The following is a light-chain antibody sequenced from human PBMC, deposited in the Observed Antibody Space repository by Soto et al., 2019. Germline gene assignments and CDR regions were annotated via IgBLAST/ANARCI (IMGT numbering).Light chain of an antibody. CDR3: QQRYTSVAT. J-gene: IGKJ1*01. V-gene: IGKV1-39*01. CDR1: QRVDSY. CDR2: AAS. Sequence: CPFYLTASVGDRATITCRTSQRVDSYIHWYQHQAGKAPKLLIYAASTLQDGVPSRFGGGGSGTEFSLIITRLQPEDSATYYCQQRYTSVATFGQGSKVDNK.